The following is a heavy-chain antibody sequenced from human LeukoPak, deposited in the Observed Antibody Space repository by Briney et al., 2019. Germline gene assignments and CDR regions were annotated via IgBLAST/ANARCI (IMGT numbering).Heavy chain of an antibody. CDR3: ARSRYSSSWPPFDY. V-gene: IGHV3-48*02. J-gene: IGHJ4*02. CDR2: ISSSSSTI. D-gene: IGHD6-13*01. Sequence: VXXAPGKGXXXVXYISSSSSTIYYADSVKGRFTISRDNAKNSLYLQMNSLRDEDTAVYYCARSRYSSSWPPFDYWGQGTLVTVSS.